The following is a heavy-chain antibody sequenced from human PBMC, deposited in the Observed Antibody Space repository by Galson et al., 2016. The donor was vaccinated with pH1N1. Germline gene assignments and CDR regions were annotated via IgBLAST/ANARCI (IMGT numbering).Heavy chain of an antibody. V-gene: IGHV1-24*01. J-gene: IGHJ4*02. CDR1: GFALT. CDR2: SDPTDEET. CDR3: ATLLGSHLADFSSPPDDY. Sequence: SVKVSCKVYGFALTMHWVRQAPGKGLEWMGGSDPTDEETIYAQKFQGRLTLTDDASTDTVYMELRRLRSEDTAVYYCATLLGSHLADFSSPPDDYWGQGTLVTVSS. D-gene: IGHD3-16*02.